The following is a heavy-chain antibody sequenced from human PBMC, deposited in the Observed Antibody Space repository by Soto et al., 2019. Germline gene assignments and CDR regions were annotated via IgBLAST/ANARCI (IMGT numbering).Heavy chain of an antibody. D-gene: IGHD5-12*01. Sequence: SETLSLTCTVSGGSISSYYWIWIRQPPGEGLEWIGYIYYSGSTNYNPSLKSRVTISVDTSKNQFSLKLSSVTAADTAVYYCAREAFMATIDYWGQGTLVTVSS. J-gene: IGHJ4*02. CDR2: IYYSGST. CDR1: GGSISSYY. CDR3: AREAFMATIDY. V-gene: IGHV4-59*01.